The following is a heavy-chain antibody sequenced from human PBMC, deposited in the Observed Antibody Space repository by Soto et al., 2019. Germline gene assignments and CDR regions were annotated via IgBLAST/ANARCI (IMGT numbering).Heavy chain of an antibody. D-gene: IGHD3-22*01. Sequence: SVKVSCKASGGTFSSYAISWVRQAPGQGLEWMGGIIPIFGTANYAQKFQGRVTITADESASTAYMELSSLRSEDTAVYYCARDAHYYDSSGSPSPLDYWGQGTLVTVSS. CDR1: GGTFSSYA. CDR3: ARDAHYYDSSGSPSPLDY. J-gene: IGHJ4*02. CDR2: IIPIFGTA. V-gene: IGHV1-69*13.